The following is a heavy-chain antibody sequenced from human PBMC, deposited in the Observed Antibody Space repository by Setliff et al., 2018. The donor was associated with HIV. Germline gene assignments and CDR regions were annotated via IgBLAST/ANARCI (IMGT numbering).Heavy chain of an antibody. Sequence: GGSLRLSCAASGFTFKNYWMHWVRQLPGKGLVWVSRINTDGSSSDYADSVKGRCTISRDNDKATLYLQMNSLRADDTALYYCARVWFGNIEALPHWGQGTLVTVSS. CDR3: ARVWFGNIEALPH. CDR2: INTDGSSS. J-gene: IGHJ4*02. D-gene: IGHD3-10*01. CDR1: GFTFKNYW. V-gene: IGHV3-74*01.